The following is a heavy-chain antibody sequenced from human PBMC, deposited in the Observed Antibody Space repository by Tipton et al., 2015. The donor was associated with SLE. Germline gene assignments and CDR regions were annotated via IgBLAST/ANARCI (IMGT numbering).Heavy chain of an antibody. CDR2: INYSGTT. V-gene: IGHV4-39*07. D-gene: IGHD3-10*01. Sequence: TLSLTCTVSGGSISSYSWGWIRQPPGKGLEWFGSINYSGTTSYNPSLKSRVTITVDTSKNQFSLKLSSVTAAETAVYYCTRHDYFASGRVYWGQGTVVTVSS. J-gene: IGHJ4*02. CDR3: TRHDYFASGRVY. CDR1: GGSISSYS.